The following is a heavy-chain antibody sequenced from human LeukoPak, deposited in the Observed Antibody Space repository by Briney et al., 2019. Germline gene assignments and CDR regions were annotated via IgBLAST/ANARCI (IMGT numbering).Heavy chain of an antibody. V-gene: IGHV3-21*01. Sequence: PGGSLRLSCAASGFTFSSYSMNWVRQAPGKGLEWVSSISSSSSYIYYADSVKGRFTISRDNAKNSLYLQMNSLRAEDTAVYYCAKLPGYSSGWYSSDWFDPWGQGTLVTVSS. D-gene: IGHD6-19*01. CDR2: ISSSSSYI. J-gene: IGHJ5*02. CDR1: GFTFSSYS. CDR3: AKLPGYSSGWYSSDWFDP.